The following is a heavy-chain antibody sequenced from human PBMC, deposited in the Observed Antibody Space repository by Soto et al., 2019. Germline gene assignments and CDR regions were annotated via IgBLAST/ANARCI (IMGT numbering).Heavy chain of an antibody. J-gene: IGHJ4*02. CDR3: ARRGYGGSYYFDY. CDR1: GGSFSGYY. Sequence: SETLSLTCAVYGGSFSGYYWSWIRQPPGKGLEWIGEINHSGSTNYNPSLKSRVTISVDTSKNQFSLKLSSVTAADTAVYYCARRGYGGSYYFDYWGQGTLVTVSS. CDR2: INHSGST. V-gene: IGHV4-34*01. D-gene: IGHD1-26*01.